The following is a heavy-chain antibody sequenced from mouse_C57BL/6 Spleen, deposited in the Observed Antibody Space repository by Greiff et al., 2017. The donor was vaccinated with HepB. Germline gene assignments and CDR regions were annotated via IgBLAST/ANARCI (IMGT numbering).Heavy chain of an antibody. CDR1: GYTFTSYW. J-gene: IGHJ3*01. CDR2: IDPNSGGT. Sequence: VKLQQPGAELVKPGASVKLSCKASGYTFTSYWMHWVKQRPGGGLEWIGRIDPNSGGTKYNEKFKSKATLTVDKPSSTAYMQLSSLTSEDSAVYYCALYDGYYVFAYWGQGTLVTVSA. D-gene: IGHD2-3*01. V-gene: IGHV1-72*01. CDR3: ALYDGYYVFAY.